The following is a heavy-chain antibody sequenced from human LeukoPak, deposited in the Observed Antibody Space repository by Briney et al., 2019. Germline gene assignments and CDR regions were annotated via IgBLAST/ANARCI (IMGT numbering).Heavy chain of an antibody. J-gene: IGHJ4*02. V-gene: IGHV4-59*01. CDR3: ARATSGWSIDY. Sequence: SETLSLTCAVYSGSFSGYYWSWIRQPPGKGLEWISYIYYSGSTNYNPSLKSRVTISIDTSKNQFSLKLSSVTAADTAVYYCARATSGWSIDYWGQGTLVTVSS. CDR1: SGSFSGYY. CDR2: IYYSGST. D-gene: IGHD6-19*01.